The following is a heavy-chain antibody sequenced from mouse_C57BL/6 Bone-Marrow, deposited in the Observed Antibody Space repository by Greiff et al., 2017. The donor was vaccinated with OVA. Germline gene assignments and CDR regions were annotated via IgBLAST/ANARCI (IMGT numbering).Heavy chain of an antibody. Sequence: EVQLVESGGGLVKPGGSLKLSCAASGFTFSSYAMSWVRQTPEKRLEWVATISDGGSYTYYPDNVKGRFTISRDNAKNNLYLQMSHLKSEDTAMYCCAGVYYDPSFAYWGQGTLVTVSA. CDR2: ISDGGSYT. CDR1: GFTFSSYA. CDR3: AGVYYDPSFAY. D-gene: IGHD2-4*01. V-gene: IGHV5-4*01. J-gene: IGHJ3*01.